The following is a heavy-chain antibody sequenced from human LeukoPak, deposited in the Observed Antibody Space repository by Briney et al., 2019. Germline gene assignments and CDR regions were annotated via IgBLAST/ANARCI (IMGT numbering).Heavy chain of an antibody. CDR1: GGSISSYY. D-gene: IGHD2-2*01. Sequence: PSETLSLICTVSGGSISSYYWSWIRQPPGKGLEWIGYIYYSGSTNYNPSLKSRVTISVDESKSQFSLKLSSMSAADTAVDYCARAAYYCSSTSCPVPWFDPWGQGTLVTVSS. V-gene: IGHV4-59*01. CDR3: ARAAYYCSSTSCPVPWFDP. CDR2: IYYSGST. J-gene: IGHJ5*02.